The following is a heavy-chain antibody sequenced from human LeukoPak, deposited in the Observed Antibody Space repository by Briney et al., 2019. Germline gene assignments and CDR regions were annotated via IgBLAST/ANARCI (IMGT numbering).Heavy chain of an antibody. V-gene: IGHV1-2*04. Sequence: ASVKVSCTASGYTFTGYYMHWVRQAPGQGLEWMGWINPNSGGTNYAQKFQGWVTMTRDTSISTAYMELSRLRSDDTAVYYCARDPHYDFWSGSTTIYGMDVWGQGTTVTVSS. D-gene: IGHD3-3*01. CDR2: INPNSGGT. CDR3: ARDPHYDFWSGSTTIYGMDV. J-gene: IGHJ6*02. CDR1: GYTFTGYY.